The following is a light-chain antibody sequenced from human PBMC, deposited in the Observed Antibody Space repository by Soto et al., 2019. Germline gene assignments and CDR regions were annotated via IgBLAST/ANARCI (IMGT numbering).Light chain of an antibody. J-gene: IGKJ4*01. Sequence: DIQMTQSPSSLSASVGDRITITCRASQNVGTYLSWYQQRSGKAPKPLIYAASNLQSGVSSRFSGSGSGTDFTLAISSLQPEDFATYFCQQSYNTSLTFGGGTKVEI. CDR3: QQSYNTSLT. V-gene: IGKV1-39*01. CDR1: QNVGTY. CDR2: AAS.